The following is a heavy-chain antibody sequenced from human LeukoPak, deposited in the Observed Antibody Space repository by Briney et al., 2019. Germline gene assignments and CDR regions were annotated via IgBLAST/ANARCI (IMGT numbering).Heavy chain of an antibody. Sequence: SETLSLTCTVSGGSISNYYWNWIRQPPGKGLEWIGYIFYSGTTNYNPSLKSRVTISVDTSKNQFSLKLSSVTAADTAVYYCARGGPGIIVATFIDYWGQGTLVTVSS. V-gene: IGHV4-59*12. CDR1: GGSISNYY. CDR3: ARGGPGIIVATFIDY. D-gene: IGHD5-12*01. CDR2: IFYSGTT. J-gene: IGHJ4*02.